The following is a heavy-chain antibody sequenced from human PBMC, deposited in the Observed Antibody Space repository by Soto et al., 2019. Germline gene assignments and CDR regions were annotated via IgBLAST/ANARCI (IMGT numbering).Heavy chain of an antibody. CDR2: IKSKTDGGTT. D-gene: IGHD3-22*01. V-gene: IGHV3-15*01. J-gene: IGHJ3*02. CDR1: GFTFSNAW. CDR3: TGRITMIVVVPDAFDI. Sequence: GSLRLSCAASGFTFSNAWMSWVRQAPGKGLEWVGRIKSKTDGGTTDYAAPVKGRFTISRDDSKNTLYLQMNSLKTEDTAVYYCTGRITMIVVVPDAFDIWGQGTMVTVSS.